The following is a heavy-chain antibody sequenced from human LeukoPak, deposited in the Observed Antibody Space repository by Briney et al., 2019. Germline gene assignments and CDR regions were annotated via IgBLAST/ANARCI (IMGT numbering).Heavy chain of an antibody. CDR3: ARRDYAAWFDP. CDR1: GDSITSGAFY. V-gene: IGHV4-39*01. D-gene: IGHD4/OR15-4a*01. J-gene: IGHJ5*02. Sequence: PSETLSLTCNVSGDSITSGAFYWAWMRQSPRKGLEWIGNVYYSGSTQYNPSLRGRVSISMDKTKNQFSLNLNSVSVTDTAIYYCARRDYAAWFDPWGQGTLVTVSS. CDR2: VYYSGST.